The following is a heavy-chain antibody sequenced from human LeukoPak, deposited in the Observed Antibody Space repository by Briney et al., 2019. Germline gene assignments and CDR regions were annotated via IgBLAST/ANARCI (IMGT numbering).Heavy chain of an antibody. CDR1: GGPIGSYY. J-gene: IGHJ4*02. CDR2: IYYSGST. Sequence: PSETLSLTCTVSGGPIGSYYWSWIRQPPGKGLEWIGYIYYSGSTKYNPSLKSRVTISVDTSKSQFSLKLSSVTAADTAVYYCARTYCSGGSCHFDYWGQGTLVTVSS. D-gene: IGHD2-15*01. V-gene: IGHV4-59*08. CDR3: ARTYCSGGSCHFDY.